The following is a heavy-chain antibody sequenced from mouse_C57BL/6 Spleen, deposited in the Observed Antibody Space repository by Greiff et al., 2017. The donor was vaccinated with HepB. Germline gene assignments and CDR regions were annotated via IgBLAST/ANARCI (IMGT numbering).Heavy chain of an antibody. CDR1: GYAFSSSW. CDR2: IYPGDGDT. CDR3: ARSPYYDSTFAY. D-gene: IGHD2-4*01. V-gene: IGHV1-82*01. J-gene: IGHJ3*01. Sequence: VQLQQPGPELVKPGASVKISCKASGYAFSSSWMNWVKQRPGKGLEWIGRIYPGDGDTNYNGKFKGKATLTADKSSSTAYMQLSSLTSEDSAVYFCARSPYYDSTFAYWGQGTLVTVSA.